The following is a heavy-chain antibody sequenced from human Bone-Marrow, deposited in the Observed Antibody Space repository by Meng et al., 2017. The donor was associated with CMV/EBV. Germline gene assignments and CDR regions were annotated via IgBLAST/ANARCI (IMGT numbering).Heavy chain of an antibody. CDR3: ARDVWSGYPYGMDV. D-gene: IGHD3-3*01. Sequence: SETLSLTCTVSGGSVSSGSSYWSWIRQPPGKGLEWIGYIYSSGSTNYNLSLKSRVTISVDTSKNQFSMKLSPVTAADTAVDYCARDVWSGYPYGMDVWSQGTTVTVSS. CDR2: IYSSGST. CDR1: GGSVSSGSSY. J-gene: IGHJ6*02. V-gene: IGHV4-61*01.